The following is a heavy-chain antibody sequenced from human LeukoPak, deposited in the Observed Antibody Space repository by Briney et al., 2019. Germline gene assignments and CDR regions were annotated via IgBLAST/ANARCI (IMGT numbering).Heavy chain of an antibody. Sequence: ASVKVSCKASGGTFSSYAISWVRQAPGQGLEWMGGIIPIFGTANYAQKFQGRVTITTDESTSTAYMELSSLRSVDTAVYYCARHGLRDAFDIWGQGTMVTVSS. CDR2: IIPIFGTA. V-gene: IGHV1-69*05. J-gene: IGHJ3*02. CDR3: ARHGLRDAFDI. CDR1: GGTFSSYA.